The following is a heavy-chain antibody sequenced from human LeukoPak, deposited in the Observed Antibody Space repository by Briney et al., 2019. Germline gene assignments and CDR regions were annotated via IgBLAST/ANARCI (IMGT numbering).Heavy chain of an antibody. CDR3: ARDFGDFRTDY. CDR1: GGSISSGSYY. D-gene: IGHD4-17*01. J-gene: IGHJ4*02. V-gene: IGHV4-39*01. CDR2: IYYSGGT. Sequence: SETLSLTCTVSGGSISSGSYYWGWIRQPPGKGLEWIVSIYYSGGTYYNPSLKSRVTISVDTSKNQFSLKLTSVTAADTAVYYCARDFGDFRTDYWGQGTLVTVSS.